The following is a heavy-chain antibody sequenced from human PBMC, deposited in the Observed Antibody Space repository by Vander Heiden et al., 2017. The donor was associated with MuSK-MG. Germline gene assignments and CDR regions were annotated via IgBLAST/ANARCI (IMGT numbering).Heavy chain of an antibody. CDR2: IIPIFGTA. V-gene: IGHV1-69*06. Sequence: QVQLVQSGAEVKKPGSSVKVSCKASGGTFSSYAISWVRQAPGQGLEWMGGIIPIFGTANYAQKFQGRVTITADKSTSTAYMELSSLRSEDTAVYYCAREALGYCSSTSCIDYYYYGMDVWGQGTTVTVSS. CDR1: GGTFSSYA. D-gene: IGHD2-2*01. CDR3: AREALGYCSSTSCIDYYYYGMDV. J-gene: IGHJ6*02.